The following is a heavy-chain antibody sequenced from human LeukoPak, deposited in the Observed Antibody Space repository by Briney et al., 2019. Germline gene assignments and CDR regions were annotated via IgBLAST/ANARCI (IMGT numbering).Heavy chain of an antibody. CDR1: GFTLSNAC. V-gene: IGHV3-15*01. Sequence: PARTLSLTCAASGFTLSNACICWVSEPLRLGLAPVAPVNPNADGGTTDYAAPMKGRFTISRDDSKNTLYLQMNSLKTEDTAVYYCTTRLFRAVAGQRVYFDYWGQGTLVTVSS. CDR3: TTRLFRAVAGQRVYFDY. CDR2: VNPNADGGTT. J-gene: IGHJ4*02. D-gene: IGHD6-19*01.